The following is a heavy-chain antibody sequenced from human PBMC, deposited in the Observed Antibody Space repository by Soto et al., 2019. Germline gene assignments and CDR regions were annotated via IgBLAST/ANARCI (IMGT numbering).Heavy chain of an antibody. CDR2: ISWNSGSI. CDR1: GFTFDDYA. D-gene: IGHD1-1*01. Sequence: EVQLVESGGGLVQPGRSLRLSCAASGFTFDDYAMHWVRQAPGKGLEWVSGISWNSGSIGYADSVKGRFTISRDNAKNSLYLQMNSLRAEDTALYYCAKGYNWNDPFDYWGQGTLFTVSS. V-gene: IGHV3-9*01. CDR3: AKGYNWNDPFDY. J-gene: IGHJ4*02.